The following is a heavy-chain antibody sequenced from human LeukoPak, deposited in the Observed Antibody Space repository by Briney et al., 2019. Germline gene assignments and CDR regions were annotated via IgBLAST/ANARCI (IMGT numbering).Heavy chain of an antibody. CDR3: GRDRIAAAHDAFDI. V-gene: IGHV4-61*02. Sequence: SETLSLTCTVSGGSISSGSYYWSWIRQPAGKGLEWIGRIYTSGSTNYNPSLKSRVTISVDTSKNQFSLKLSSVTAADTAVYYCGRDRIAAAHDAFDIWGQGTMVTVSS. CDR1: GGSISSGSYY. J-gene: IGHJ3*02. CDR2: IYTSGST. D-gene: IGHD6-13*01.